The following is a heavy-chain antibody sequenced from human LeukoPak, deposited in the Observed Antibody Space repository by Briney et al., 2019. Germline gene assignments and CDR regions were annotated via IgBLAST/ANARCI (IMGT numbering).Heavy chain of an antibody. CDR3: ARGGYYYDSSGYFAPFDY. Sequence: SQTLSLTCAISGDSVSSNSAAWNWIRQSPSRGLEWLGRTYYRSKWYNDYAVSVKSRITINPDTSKNQFSLQLNSVTPEDTAVYYCARGGYYYDSSGYFAPFDYWGQGTLVTVSS. CDR1: GDSVSSNSAA. D-gene: IGHD3-22*01. J-gene: IGHJ4*02. V-gene: IGHV6-1*01. CDR2: TYYRSKWYN.